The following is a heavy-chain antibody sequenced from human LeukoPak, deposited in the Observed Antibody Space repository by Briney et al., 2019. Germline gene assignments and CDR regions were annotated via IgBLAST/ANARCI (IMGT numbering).Heavy chain of an antibody. V-gene: IGHV1-18*01. CDR3: ARGSGRRNWFDP. J-gene: IGHJ5*02. D-gene: IGHD6-19*01. CDR2: ISAYNGNT. Sequence: ASVAVSCKASGYTFTNSGVNWVRQAPGQGLEWMGWISAYNGNTNYAQKLQGRVTMTTDTSTSTAYMELRSLRSDDTAVYYCARGSGRRNWFDPWGQGTLVTVSS. CDR1: GYTFTNSG.